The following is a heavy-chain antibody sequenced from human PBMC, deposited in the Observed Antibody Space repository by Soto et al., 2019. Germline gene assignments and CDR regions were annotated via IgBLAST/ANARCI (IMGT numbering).Heavy chain of an antibody. V-gene: IGHV1-18*01. Sequence: QVQLVQSGAEVKKPGASVKVSCKASGYTFTSYGISWVRQAPGQGLEWMGWISAYNGNTNYAQKLQGRVTITTDTSTSTAYMELRSLRSDDTAVYYCARGREGYCSSTSCPLYIWGQGTMVTVSS. CDR1: GYTFTSYG. D-gene: IGHD2-2*01. CDR3: ARGREGYCSSTSCPLYI. J-gene: IGHJ3*02. CDR2: ISAYNGNT.